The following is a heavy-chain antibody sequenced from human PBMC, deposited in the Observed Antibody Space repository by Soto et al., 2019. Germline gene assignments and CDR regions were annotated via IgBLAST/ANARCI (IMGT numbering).Heavy chain of an antibody. Sequence: GGSLRLSCAASGFTFSSYAMHWVRQAPGKGLEWVAVISYDGSNKYYADSVKGRFTISRDNSKNTLYLQMNSLRAEDTAVYYCARGLRGKTQWLVGSLFDYWGQGTLVTVSS. V-gene: IGHV3-30-3*01. CDR2: ISYDGSNK. J-gene: IGHJ4*02. CDR1: GFTFSSYA. CDR3: ARGLRGKTQWLVGSLFDY. D-gene: IGHD6-19*01.